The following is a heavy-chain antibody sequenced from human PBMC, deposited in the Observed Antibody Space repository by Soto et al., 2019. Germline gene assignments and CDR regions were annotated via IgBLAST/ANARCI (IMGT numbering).Heavy chain of an antibody. V-gene: IGHV3-30-3*01. CDR1: GFTFSSYA. J-gene: IGHJ6*02. CDR3: AREIAVACTSYYYYGMDV. D-gene: IGHD6-13*01. Sequence: QVQLVESGGGVVQPGRSLRLSCAASGFTFSSYAMHWVRQAPGKGLEWVAVISYDGSNKYYADSVKGRFTISRDNFKHTLCLQMNSLIAEDTAVYYCAREIAVACTSYYYYGMDVWGRGSTVTVSS. CDR2: ISYDGSNK.